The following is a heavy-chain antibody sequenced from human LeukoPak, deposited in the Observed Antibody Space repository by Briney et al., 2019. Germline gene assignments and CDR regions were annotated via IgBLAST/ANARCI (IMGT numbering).Heavy chain of an antibody. CDR2: IIPIFTTA. D-gene: IGHD2/OR15-2a*01. V-gene: IGHV1-69*06. J-gene: IGHJ4*02. CDR1: GGTFTDYG. Sequence: SVKVSCRSSGGTFTDYGISWVRHAPGQGLEWMGRIIPIFTTANYAQKFQGRVTITADTSTNTAYMELTSLRSEDTAVYYCASDGGFEYYFDYWGQGTLLTVSS. CDR3: ASDGGFEYYFDY.